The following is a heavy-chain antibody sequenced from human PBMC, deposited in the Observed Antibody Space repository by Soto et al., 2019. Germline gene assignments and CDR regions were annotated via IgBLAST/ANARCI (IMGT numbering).Heavy chain of an antibody. CDR2: IKQDGSEK. D-gene: IGHD1-1*01. CDR1: GFTFSSYW. V-gene: IGHV3-7*03. CDR3: ARAGKPEYYYYGMDV. Sequence: PGGSLRLSCAASGFTFSSYWMSWVRQAPGKGLEWVANIKQDGSEKYYVDSVKGRFTISRDNAKNSLYLQMNSLRAEDTAVYYCARAGKPEYYYYGMDVWGQGTTVTVS. J-gene: IGHJ6*02.